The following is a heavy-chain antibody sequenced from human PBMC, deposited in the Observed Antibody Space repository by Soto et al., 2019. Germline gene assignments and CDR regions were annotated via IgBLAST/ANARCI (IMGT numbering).Heavy chain of an antibody. J-gene: IGHJ4*02. CDR2: ISGSGSST. D-gene: IGHD4-17*01. CDR3: AKDLNAVTTFFWFDY. V-gene: IGHV3-23*01. CDR1: GFTFSSYA. Sequence: EVQLLESGGGLVQPGGSLRLSCAASGFTFSSYAMSWVRQAPGKGLEWVSAISGSGSSTYYADSVKGRFTISRDNSKNQLYLQMNGLRAEDTAVYYCAKDLNAVTTFFWFDYWGQGTLVTVSS.